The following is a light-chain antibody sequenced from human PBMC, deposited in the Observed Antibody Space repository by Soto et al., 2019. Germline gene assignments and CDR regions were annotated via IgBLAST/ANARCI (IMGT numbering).Light chain of an antibody. V-gene: IGKV1-39*01. Sequence: DIEMTQSPSTLSASVGDRVTITCWASQGISTYLNWYHQKPGKAPKLLIYAASSMQSGVPSRFSGSGSETDFTLTISSLQPEDFATYYCQQSYSTPRTFGHGTKVEIK. CDR3: QQSYSTPRT. CDR2: AAS. CDR1: QGISTY. J-gene: IGKJ1*01.